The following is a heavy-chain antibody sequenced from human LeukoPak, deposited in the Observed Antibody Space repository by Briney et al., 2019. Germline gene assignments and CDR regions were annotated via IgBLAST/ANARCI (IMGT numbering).Heavy chain of an antibody. CDR2: ISYDGSNK. Sequence: GGSLRLSCAASGFTFSSYGMHWVRQAPGKGLEWVAVISYDGSNKYYADSVKGRFTISRDNSKNTLYLQMNSLRAEDTAVYYCAKDALAAAGYYYYYYMDVWGKGTTVTVSS. CDR1: GFTFSSYG. J-gene: IGHJ6*03. D-gene: IGHD6-13*01. V-gene: IGHV3-30*18. CDR3: AKDALAAAGYYYYYYMDV.